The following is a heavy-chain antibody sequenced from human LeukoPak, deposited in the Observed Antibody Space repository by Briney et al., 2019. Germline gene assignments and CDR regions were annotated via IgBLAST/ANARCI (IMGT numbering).Heavy chain of an antibody. D-gene: IGHD3-16*02. Sequence: TSETLSLTCTVSGGSISSYYWSWIRQPPGKGLEWIGYIYYSGSTNYNPSLKSRVTISIDTSKNQFSLKLNSVTAADTAVYYCATRLGEFSSRDAFNIWGQGTMVTVSS. CDR1: GGSISSYY. CDR3: ATRLGEFSSRDAFNI. CDR2: IYYSGST. J-gene: IGHJ3*02. V-gene: IGHV4-59*01.